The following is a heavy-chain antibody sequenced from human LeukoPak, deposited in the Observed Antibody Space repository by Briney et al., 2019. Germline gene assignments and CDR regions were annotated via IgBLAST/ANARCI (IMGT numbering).Heavy chain of an antibody. CDR2: IYYSGST. J-gene: IGHJ4*02. V-gene: IGHV4-59*01. Sequence: PSETLSLTCTVSGGSISSYYWSWIRQPPGKGLEWIGYIYYSGSTNYNPSLKSRVTISVGTSKNQFSLKLSSVTAADTAVYYCARTYYDSSGYTYAFDIWGQGTLVTVAS. CDR1: GGSISSYY. CDR3: ARTYYDSSGYTYAFDI. D-gene: IGHD3-22*01.